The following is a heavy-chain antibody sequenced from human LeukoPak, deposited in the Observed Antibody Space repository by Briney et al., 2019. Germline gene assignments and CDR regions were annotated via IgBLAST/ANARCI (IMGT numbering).Heavy chain of an antibody. CDR3: ARDMDFWSGPSFDY. Sequence: SVTVSSKAPGGTFIIYAISWVRQAPGQGLEWMGGIIPIFGTANYAQKSQGRVTITADESTSTAYMELSSLRSEDTAVYYCARDMDFWSGPSFDYWGQGTLVTVSS. CDR2: IIPIFGTA. J-gene: IGHJ4*02. CDR1: GGTFIIYA. V-gene: IGHV1-69*13. D-gene: IGHD3-3*01.